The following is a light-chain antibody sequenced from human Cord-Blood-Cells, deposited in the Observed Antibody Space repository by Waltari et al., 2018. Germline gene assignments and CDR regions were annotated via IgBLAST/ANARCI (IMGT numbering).Light chain of an antibody. CDR2: NTS. V-gene: IGLV7-46*01. Sequence: QAVVTQEPSLTVSPGGTVTLTCGSSTGAVTSGHYPYWFQQKPGQAPRTLIYNTSNKTSWTPARFSGSLRGGKAALTLSGAQPEDEAEYYCLLSYSGARPWVFGGGTKLTVL. CDR3: LLSYSGARPWV. J-gene: IGLJ3*02. CDR1: TGAVTSGHY.